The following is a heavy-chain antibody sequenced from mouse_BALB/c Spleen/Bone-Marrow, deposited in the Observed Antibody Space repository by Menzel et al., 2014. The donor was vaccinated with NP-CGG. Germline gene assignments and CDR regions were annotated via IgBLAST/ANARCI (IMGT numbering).Heavy chain of an antibody. Sequence: VQLQQSGTVLARPGASVKMSCKASGYSFISYWMHWVKQRPGQGLEWIGAIYPGNSDASYNQKVKGKAKLNAVTSASTAYIELISLTNEDSAVCYCTIWGVYDYDGGFAYWGQGTLVTVSA. D-gene: IGHD2-4*01. V-gene: IGHV1-5*01. CDR3: TIWGVYDYDGGFAY. J-gene: IGHJ3*01. CDR1: GYSFISYW. CDR2: IYPGNSDA.